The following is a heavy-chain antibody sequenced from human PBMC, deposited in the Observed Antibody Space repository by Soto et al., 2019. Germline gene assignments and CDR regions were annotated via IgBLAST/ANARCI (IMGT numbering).Heavy chain of an antibody. CDR1: GDSINNYY. V-gene: IGHV4-59*01. J-gene: IGHJ6*02. CDR3: ARGTKHYYQGMDV. Sequence: QVQLQESGPRLVKPSETLSLTCTVSGDSINNYYWTWIRQPPGKGLEWIGYIYDSGSTSYNPSLKSRLTISVDTSRNQFSLKRKSVTAADTAVYYCARGTKHYYQGMDVWGQGTTVTVSS. CDR2: IYDSGST.